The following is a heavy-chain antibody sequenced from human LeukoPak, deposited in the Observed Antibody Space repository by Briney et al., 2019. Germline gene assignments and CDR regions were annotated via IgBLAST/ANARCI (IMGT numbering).Heavy chain of an antibody. D-gene: IGHD3-3*01. CDR2: IEQDGSEK. CDR3: SWSGEAD. V-gene: IGHV3-7*01. Sequence: GGSLRLSCAASGFTFKSKWMTWVRQTPGKGLEWVADIEQDGSEKYYVASVKGRFTISSDSATSSLFLQMDSLRAEDTGVYYCSWSGEADWGQGTLVTVSS. J-gene: IGHJ4*02. CDR1: GFTFKSKW.